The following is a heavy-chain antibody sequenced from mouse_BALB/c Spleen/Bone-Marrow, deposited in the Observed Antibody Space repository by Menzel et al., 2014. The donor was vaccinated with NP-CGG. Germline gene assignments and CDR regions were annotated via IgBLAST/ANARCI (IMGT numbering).Heavy chain of an antibody. CDR3: TRSDGYYVPHWYFDV. CDR2: INPSNGGT. V-gene: IGHV1S81*02. Sequence: VKLQESGAGLVKPGASVKLSCKASGYTFTSYYMYWVKQRPGQGLEWIGEINPSNGGTNFNEKFKSKATLTVDKSSSTAYMQLSSLTSEDSAVYYCTRSDGYYVPHWYFDVWGAGTTVTVSS. J-gene: IGHJ1*01. D-gene: IGHD2-3*01. CDR1: GYTFTSYY.